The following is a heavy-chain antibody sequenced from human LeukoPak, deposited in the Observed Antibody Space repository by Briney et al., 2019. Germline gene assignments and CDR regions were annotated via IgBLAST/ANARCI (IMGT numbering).Heavy chain of an antibody. Sequence: ASVKVSCKASGGTFSSYAISWVRQTPGQGLEWMGGIIPIFGTANYAQKFQGKVTITADESTSTAYMELSRLRSEDTAVYYCARSIDIVVVPAADHYYYYYYMDVWGKGTTVTVSS. D-gene: IGHD2-2*01. CDR1: GGTFSSYA. J-gene: IGHJ6*03. V-gene: IGHV1-69*13. CDR2: IIPIFGTA. CDR3: ARSIDIVVVPAADHYYYYYYMDV.